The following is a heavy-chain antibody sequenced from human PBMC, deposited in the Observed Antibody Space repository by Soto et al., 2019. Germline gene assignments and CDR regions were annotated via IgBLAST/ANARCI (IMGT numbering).Heavy chain of an antibody. J-gene: IGHJ4*02. CDR3: AKDQGSSWYEIDY. CDR1: GFTFSNYA. V-gene: IGHV3-23*01. D-gene: IGHD6-13*01. CDR2: ISGSGGST. Sequence: EVQLLESGGGLVQPGGSLRLSCAASGFTFSNYAVTWVRQAPGKGLEWVSTISGSGGSTYYADSVKGRFTISSDNSKNPLYLQMNSLRAEDTAVYYCAKDQGSSWYEIDYWGQVALVTVSS.